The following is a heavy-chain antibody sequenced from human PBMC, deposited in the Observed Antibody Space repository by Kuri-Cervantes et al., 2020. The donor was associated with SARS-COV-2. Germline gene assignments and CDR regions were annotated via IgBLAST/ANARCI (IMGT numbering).Heavy chain of an antibody. CDR2: INPSGGAT. V-gene: IGHV1-46*03. D-gene: IGHD5-24*01. J-gene: IGHJ5*02. Sequence: ASVKVSCKASGYTFSGNYMHWVRQAPGQGLEWMGMINPSGGATSYAQKLQGRVIMTRDTSTSTVYMELSSLRSDDTAVYYCAREYGFNWFAPWGQGTLVNGSS. CDR1: GYTFSGNY. CDR3: AREYGFNWFAP.